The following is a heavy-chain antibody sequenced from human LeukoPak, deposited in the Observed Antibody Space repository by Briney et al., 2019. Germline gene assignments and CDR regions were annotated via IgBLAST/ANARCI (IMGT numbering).Heavy chain of an antibody. D-gene: IGHD6-19*01. V-gene: IGHV1-2*02. CDR2: INPNSGGA. CDR1: GYTFTVYH. Sequence: ASVKVSCKASGYTFTVYHMHWVRQAPGQGLEWMCWINPNSGGANYAQKFQGRVTLTRDTSINTAYMELSRLTSDDTAVYYCVSSDDAFDIWGQGTMVTVSS. J-gene: IGHJ3*02. CDR3: VSSDDAFDI.